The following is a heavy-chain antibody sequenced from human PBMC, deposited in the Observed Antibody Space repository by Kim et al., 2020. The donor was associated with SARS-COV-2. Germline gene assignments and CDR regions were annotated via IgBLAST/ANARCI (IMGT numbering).Heavy chain of an antibody. CDR3: ARDNGFHAVDM. D-gene: IGHD2-8*01. V-gene: IGHV1-46*01. CDR2: NHSGGGDT. CDR1: GQTLTGYY. J-gene: IGHJ3*02. Sequence: ASVKVSCKASGQTLTGYYIHWVRQAPGQGLEWLAINHSGGGDTKYAEKFQGRVTVTRDTSTATVYMELSRLTSDDTAVYYCARDNGFHAVDMWGQGTLVT.